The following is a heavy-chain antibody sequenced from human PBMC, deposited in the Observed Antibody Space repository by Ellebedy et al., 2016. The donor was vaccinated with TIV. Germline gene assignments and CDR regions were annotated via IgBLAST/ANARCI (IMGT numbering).Heavy chain of an antibody. V-gene: IGHV3-21*01. CDR3: ARENYYYDTSGYYPYYFDY. CDR1: GFTFSSYS. D-gene: IGHD3-22*01. J-gene: IGHJ4*02. CDR2: ISSSSSYI. Sequence: GESLKISCAVSGFTFSSYSINWVRQAPGKGLEWVSSISSSSSYIYYADSVKGRFTISRDNAINSLYLQMNSLRAEDTAVYYCARENYYYDTSGYYPYYFDYWGQGTLVTVSS.